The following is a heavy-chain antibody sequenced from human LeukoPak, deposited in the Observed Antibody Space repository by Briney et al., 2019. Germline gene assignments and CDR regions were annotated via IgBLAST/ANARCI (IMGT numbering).Heavy chain of an antibody. CDR1: GFTFSSYS. J-gene: IGHJ4*02. CDR3: ARVAYTYVFDF. Sequence: GGSLRLSCAASGFTFSSYSMNWVRQAPGKGLEWISYIRSSGSNIYYADSVKGRFTISRDDTTNSVHLQMNSLGPEDTAVYYCARVAYTYVFDFWGQGTLLTVSS. CDR2: IRSSGSNI. V-gene: IGHV3-48*04. D-gene: IGHD3-16*01.